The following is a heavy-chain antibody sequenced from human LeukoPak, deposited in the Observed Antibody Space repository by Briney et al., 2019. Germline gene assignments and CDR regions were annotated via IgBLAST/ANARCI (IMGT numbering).Heavy chain of an antibody. J-gene: IGHJ6*03. CDR3: AKDGYDYYYYYMDV. V-gene: IGHV3-23*01. Sequence: GGSLRLSCAASGFTFSSYAMSWVRQAPGKGLEWVSAISGSGGTTYYADSVKGRFTISRDNSKNTLYLQMNSLRAEDTAVYYCAKDGYDYYYYYMDVWGKGTTVAVSS. CDR1: GFTFSSYA. D-gene: IGHD1-1*01. CDR2: ISGSGGTT.